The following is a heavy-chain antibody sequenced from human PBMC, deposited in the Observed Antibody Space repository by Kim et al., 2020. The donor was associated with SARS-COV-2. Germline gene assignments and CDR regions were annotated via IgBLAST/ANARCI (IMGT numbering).Heavy chain of an antibody. V-gene: IGHV3-20*01. D-gene: IGHD6-13*01. Sequence: GGSLRLSCAASGFTFDDYGMSWVRQAPGKGLEWVSGINWNGGSTGYADSVKGRFTISRDNAKNSLYLQMNSLRAEDTALYHCARDPSLSGSSWYSVGIDYYYYGMDVWGQGTTVTVSS. J-gene: IGHJ6*02. CDR1: GFTFDDYG. CDR2: INWNGGST. CDR3: ARDPSLSGSSWYSVGIDYYYYGMDV.